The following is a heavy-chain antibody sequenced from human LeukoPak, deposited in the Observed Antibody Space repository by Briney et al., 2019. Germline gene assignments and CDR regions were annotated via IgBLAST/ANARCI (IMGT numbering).Heavy chain of an antibody. CDR3: ARDREQPAGVNWFDP. CDR1: GGSISSGGYS. Sequence: PSQTLSLTCTVSGGSISSGGYSWSWIRQHPGKGLEWIGYIYYSGSTYYNPSLKSRVTISVDTSKNQFSLKLSSVTAADTAVYYCARDREQPAGVNWFDPWGQGTLVTVSS. D-gene: IGHD1-26*01. CDR2: IYYSGST. V-gene: IGHV4-31*03. J-gene: IGHJ5*02.